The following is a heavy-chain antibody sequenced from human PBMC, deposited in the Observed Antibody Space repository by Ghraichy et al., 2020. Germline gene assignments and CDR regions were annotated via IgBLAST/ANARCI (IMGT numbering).Heavy chain of an antibody. CDR2: IYYTGTT. Sequence: SETLSLTCTVSGGSISGSYWSWIRQPPGKGLEWIGDIYYTGTTDYNPSLKSRVSISVGTSRNQFSLKLSSVTAADTAVYYCASSHYDSSGFYQFDYWGQGTLVTVSS. CDR3: ASSHYDSSGFYQFDY. J-gene: IGHJ4*02. CDR1: GGSISGSY. V-gene: IGHV4-59*01. D-gene: IGHD3-22*01.